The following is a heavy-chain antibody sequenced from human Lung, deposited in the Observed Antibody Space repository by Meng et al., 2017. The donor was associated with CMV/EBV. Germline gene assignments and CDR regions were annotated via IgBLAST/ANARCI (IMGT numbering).Heavy chain of an antibody. V-gene: IGHV1-18*01. J-gene: IGHJ3*01. Sequence: ASVKVSXKASGYTFTSYGISWVRQAPGQGLEWMGWISAYNGNTNYAQKLQGRVTMTTDTSTSTAYMELRSLRSDDTAVYFCAGGPADRRGIVLVTAALGAFDVWGQGTXVTVSS. CDR1: GYTFTSYG. D-gene: IGHD2-8*02. CDR2: ISAYNGNT. CDR3: AGGPADRRGIVLVTAALGAFDV.